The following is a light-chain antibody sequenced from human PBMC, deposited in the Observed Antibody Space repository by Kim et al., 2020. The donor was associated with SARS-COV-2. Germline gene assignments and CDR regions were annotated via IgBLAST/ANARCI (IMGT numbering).Light chain of an antibody. CDR2: GAS. CDR1: QSVSSSY. J-gene: IGKJ5*01. Sequence: DIELTQSPGTLSLSPGERATLSCRASQSVSSSYLAWYQQKPGQAPRLLLYGASSRATGIPDRFSGSGSGTDFTLTISRLEPEDFAVYYCQQYGSSPLITFGQGTRLEIK. V-gene: IGKV3-20*01. CDR3: QQYGSSPLIT.